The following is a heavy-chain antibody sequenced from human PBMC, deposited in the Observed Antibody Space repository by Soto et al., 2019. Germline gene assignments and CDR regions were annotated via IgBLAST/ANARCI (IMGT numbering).Heavy chain of an antibody. CDR3: ARVGAGYYYDSSGYYGEFDY. CDR1: GYTFTSYG. J-gene: IGHJ4*02. D-gene: IGHD3-22*01. CDR2: ISAYSGNT. V-gene: IGHV1-18*01. Sequence: ASVRVSCKASGYTFTSYGISWVRQAPGQGLEWMGWISAYSGNTNYAQKLQGRVTMTTDTSTSTAYMELRSLRSDDTAVYYCARVGAGYYYDSSGYYGEFDYWGQGTLVTVSS.